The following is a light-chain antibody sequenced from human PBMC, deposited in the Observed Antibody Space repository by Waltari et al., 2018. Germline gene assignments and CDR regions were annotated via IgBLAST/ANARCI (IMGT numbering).Light chain of an antibody. Sequence: SYELTQPPSVSVSPAQTASITCSGDILGNQYASWYQQKPGQSPLLVIYQDTKRPSEIPERFSGSKSANAATLTITGTQAVDEADYYCQALGTGAWVFGGGTKLTVL. J-gene: IGLJ3*02. CDR3: QALGTGAWV. CDR1: ILGNQY. CDR2: QDT. V-gene: IGLV3-1*01.